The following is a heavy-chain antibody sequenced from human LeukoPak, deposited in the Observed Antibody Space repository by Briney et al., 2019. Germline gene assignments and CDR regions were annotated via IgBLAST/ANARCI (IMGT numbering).Heavy chain of an antibody. CDR2: IYYSGST. D-gene: IGHD6-19*01. CDR1: GGSISSSSYY. CDR3: ARVVAGTFDY. J-gene: IGHJ4*02. V-gene: IGHV4-39*01. Sequence: SETLSLTCTVSGGSISSSSYYWGWIRQPPGKGLEWIGSIYYSGSTYYNPSLKSRVTISVDTSKNQFSLKLSSVTAADTAVYCCARVVAGTFDYWGQGTLVTVSS.